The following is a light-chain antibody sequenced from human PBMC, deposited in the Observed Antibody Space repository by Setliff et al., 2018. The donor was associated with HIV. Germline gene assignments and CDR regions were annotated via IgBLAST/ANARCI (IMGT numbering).Light chain of an antibody. V-gene: IGLV2-11*01. CDR2: DVS. CDR3: CSYAGSYTYV. CDR1: SSDVDAYDY. J-gene: IGLJ1*01. Sequence: QSVLTQPRSMPGSPGQSVTISCTGTSSDVDAYDYVSWYQHHPGKAPKLLIYDVSERPSGVPDRFSGSKSGNTASLTISGLQAEDEADYYCCSYAGSYTYVFGTGTKAPS.